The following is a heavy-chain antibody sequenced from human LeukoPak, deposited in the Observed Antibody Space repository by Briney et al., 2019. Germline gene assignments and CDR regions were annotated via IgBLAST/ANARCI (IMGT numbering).Heavy chain of an antibody. Sequence: SETLSLTCTVSGGSISSGGYYWSWIRQHPGKGLEWIGYIYYSGSTYYNPSLKSQVTISVDTSKNQFSLKLSSVTPEDTAVYYCARRLTQYDCFDPWGQGILVTVSS. CDR3: ARRLTQYDCFDP. V-gene: IGHV4-31*01. J-gene: IGHJ5*02. D-gene: IGHD2-2*01. CDR2: IYYSGST. CDR1: GGSISSGGYY.